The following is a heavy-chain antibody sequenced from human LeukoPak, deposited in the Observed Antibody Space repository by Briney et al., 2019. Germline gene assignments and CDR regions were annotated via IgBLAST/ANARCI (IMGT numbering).Heavy chain of an antibody. V-gene: IGHV1-2*02. J-gene: IGHJ6*03. CDR3: ARGLYWGYLASYYYYYMDV. CDR1: GYTFTGYY. Sequence: ASVKVSCKASGYTFTGYYMHWVRQAPGQELEWMGWINPNSGGTNYAQKFQGRVTMTRDTSISTAYMELSSLRSEDTAVYYCARGLYWGYLASYYYYYMDVWGKGTTVTVSS. CDR2: INPNSGGT. D-gene: IGHD7-27*01.